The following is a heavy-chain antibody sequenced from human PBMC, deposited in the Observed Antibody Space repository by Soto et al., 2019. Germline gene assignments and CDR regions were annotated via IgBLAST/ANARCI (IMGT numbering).Heavy chain of an antibody. D-gene: IGHD6-13*01. J-gene: IGHJ4*02. CDR2: IYHSGST. Sequence: PSETLSLTCAVSGGSISSSNWWSCVRQPPGKGLEWIGEIYHSGSTNYNPSLKSRVTISVDKSKNQFSLKLSSVTAADTAVYYCARVGAAAGYFDYWGQGTLVTVSS. CDR3: ARVGAAAGYFDY. V-gene: IGHV4-4*02. CDR1: GGSISSSNW.